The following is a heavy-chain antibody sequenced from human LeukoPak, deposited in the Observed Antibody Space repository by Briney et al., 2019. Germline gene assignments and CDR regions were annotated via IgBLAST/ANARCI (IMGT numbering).Heavy chain of an antibody. CDR1: GFTFSSFA. Sequence: GRSLRLSCAASGFTFSSFAMHWVRQAPGKGLEWVADIRYNGSNKYYAESVKGRFTISRDNSKNTLYPQMNSLRAEDTAVYYCSRGGYGDYNNWFDPWGQGTLVIVSS. V-gene: IGHV3-33*01. CDR3: SRGGYGDYNNWFDP. CDR2: IRYNGSNK. J-gene: IGHJ5*02. D-gene: IGHD4-17*01.